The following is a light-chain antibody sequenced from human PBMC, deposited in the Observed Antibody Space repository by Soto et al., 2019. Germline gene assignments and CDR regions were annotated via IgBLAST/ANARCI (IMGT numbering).Light chain of an antibody. CDR3: AVWDDSLNGVV. CDR1: SSNIGSNT. J-gene: IGLJ2*01. Sequence: QSVLTQPPSASGTPGQRVTISCSGGSSNIGSNTVHWYQQFPGTAPKLLIYANHPRPSGVPDRFSASKSGTSASLAISGLQSEDEADYYCAVWDDSLNGVVFGGGTKLTVL. V-gene: IGLV1-44*01. CDR2: ANH.